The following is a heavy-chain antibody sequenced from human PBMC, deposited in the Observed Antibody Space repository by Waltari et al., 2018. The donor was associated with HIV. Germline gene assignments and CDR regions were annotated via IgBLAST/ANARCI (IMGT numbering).Heavy chain of an antibody. CDR1: GYTFTGYY. D-gene: IGHD6-19*01. Sequence: QVQLVQSGAEVKKPGASVKVSCKASGYTFTGYYMHWVRQAPGQGLEWMGWINPTSGATEYAQKFQGRVTMTRDTSISTAFMELSRLRSDDTAVYYCARDPLYAVAVADIDYWGQGTLVTVSS. J-gene: IGHJ4*02. V-gene: IGHV1-2*02. CDR3: ARDPLYAVAVADIDY. CDR2: INPTSGAT.